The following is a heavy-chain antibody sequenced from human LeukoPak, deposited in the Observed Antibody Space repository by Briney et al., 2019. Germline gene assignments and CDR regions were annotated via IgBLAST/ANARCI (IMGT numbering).Heavy chain of an antibody. J-gene: IGHJ4*02. D-gene: IGHD6-19*01. V-gene: IGHV3-9*01. CDR2: ISWNSGSI. CDR1: GFTFDDYV. CDR3: AKGKAVTGTLSG. Sequence: GVSLRLSCAASGFTFDDYVMHWVRQAPGKGLEWVSGISWNSGSIGYADSVKGRFTISGDNAKNSLYLQMNSLRAEDTALYYCAKGKAVTGTLSGWGQGTLVTVSS.